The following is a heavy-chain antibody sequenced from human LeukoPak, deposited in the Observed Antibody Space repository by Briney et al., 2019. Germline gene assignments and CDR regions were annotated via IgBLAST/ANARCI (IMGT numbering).Heavy chain of an antibody. J-gene: IGHJ4*02. D-gene: IGHD3-10*01. CDR2: IYHSGST. V-gene: IGHV4-38-2*02. Sequence: SETLSLTCTVSGYSISSGYYWGWIRQPPGKGLEWIGSIYHSGSTNYNPSLKSRVTISVDKSKNQFSLKLSSVTAADTAVYYCARDSGAGLDYWGQGTLVTVSS. CDR3: ARDSGAGLDY. CDR1: GYSISSGYY.